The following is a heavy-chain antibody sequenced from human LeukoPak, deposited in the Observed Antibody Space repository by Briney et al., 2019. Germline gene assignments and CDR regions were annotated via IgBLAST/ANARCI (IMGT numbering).Heavy chain of an antibody. CDR2: IWYDGSHE. J-gene: IGHJ4*02. CDR1: RFTFTDYG. D-gene: IGHD3-10*01. Sequence: GGSLRLSCAASRFTFTDYGMHWVRQAPGKGLEWVAAIWYDGSHENNADSVKGRFTISRDNSKNMLYLQLNSLRAEDTAVYYCARGKLGDSGNHYTYFDLWGQGTLVTVPS. CDR3: ARGKLGDSGNHYTYFDL. V-gene: IGHV3-33*01.